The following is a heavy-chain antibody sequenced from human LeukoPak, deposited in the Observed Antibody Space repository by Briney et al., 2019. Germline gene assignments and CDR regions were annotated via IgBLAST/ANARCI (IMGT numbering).Heavy chain of an antibody. CDR2: VTTSGYNT. CDR1: GFTFSNYG. CDR3: ARAGGTIAAAGPFDY. J-gene: IGHJ4*02. Sequence: PGGSLRLSCAASGFTFSNYGMTWVRQAPGKGLEWVSGVTTSGYNTYYADSVKGRFSISRDNSKNTLYLQMNSLRAEDTAVYYCARAGGTIAAAGPFDYWGQGTLVTVSS. D-gene: IGHD6-13*01. V-gene: IGHV3-23*01.